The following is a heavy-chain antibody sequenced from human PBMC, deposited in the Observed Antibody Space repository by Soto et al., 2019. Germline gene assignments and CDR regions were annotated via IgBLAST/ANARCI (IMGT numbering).Heavy chain of an antibody. V-gene: IGHV1-69*13. CDR3: ATAPVWWLSQGRFDY. D-gene: IGHD5-12*01. J-gene: IGHJ4*02. Sequence: SVKVSCKASGETFNSYALSWVRQAPGQGLEWLGWIIPLFTTTNYPQKFQDRVTITADESTRTFYMELNSLTSQDTAVYFCATAPVWWLSQGRFDYWGQGTLVTVSS. CDR2: IIPLFTTT. CDR1: GETFNSYA.